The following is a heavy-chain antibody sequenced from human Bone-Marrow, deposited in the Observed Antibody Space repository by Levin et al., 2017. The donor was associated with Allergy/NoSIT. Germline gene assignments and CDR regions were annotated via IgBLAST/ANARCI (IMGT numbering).Heavy chain of an antibody. Sequence: SQTLSLTCAVHGGSFSDYYWSWIRQSPGKGLEWIGEINHNANTNYNPSLKSRVTISLDTSKNEFSLRLKSVTAADTAVFFCARGFGYFDTSSQSYYFDQWGQGTLVTVSS. CDR3: ARGFGYFDTSSQSYYFDQ. CDR1: GGSFSDYY. CDR2: INHNANT. V-gene: IGHV4-34*01. D-gene: IGHD3-9*01. J-gene: IGHJ4*02.